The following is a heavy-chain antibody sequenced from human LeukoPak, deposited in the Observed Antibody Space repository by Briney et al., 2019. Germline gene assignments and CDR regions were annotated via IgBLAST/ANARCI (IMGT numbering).Heavy chain of an antibody. CDR1: GGSISSYS. V-gene: IGHV4-4*07. CDR3: ARVVRTTVSDNWFDP. J-gene: IGHJ5*02. CDR2: NYICESP. Sequence: PSETLSLTCTVSGGSISSYSWSWIRRPAGKGLEGLGHNYICESPNYNPSLKSRVTMSVDTSKNQFSLKLSSVTAADTGVYYCARVVRTTVSDNWFDPWGQGTLVTVSS. D-gene: IGHD4-17*01.